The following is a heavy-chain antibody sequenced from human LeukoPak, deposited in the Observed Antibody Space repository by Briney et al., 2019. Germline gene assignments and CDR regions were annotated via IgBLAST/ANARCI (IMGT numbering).Heavy chain of an antibody. Sequence: ASVKVSCKASGYSFPSYGITWVRQAPGQGLEGMGWISTYNDKTNYAQKFQGRVTMTRNTSISTAYMELSSLRSEDTAVYYCARDGYRNYPPTFDYWGQGTLVTVSS. CDR1: GYSFPSYG. CDR3: ARDGYRNYPPTFDY. J-gene: IGHJ4*02. D-gene: IGHD4-11*01. V-gene: IGHV1-18*01. CDR2: ISTYNDKT.